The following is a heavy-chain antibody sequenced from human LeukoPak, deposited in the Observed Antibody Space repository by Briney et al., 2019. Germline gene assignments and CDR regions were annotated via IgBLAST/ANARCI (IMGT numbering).Heavy chain of an antibody. D-gene: IGHD3-16*01. J-gene: IGHJ6*02. V-gene: IGHV3-7*01. Sequence: GGSLRLSCAASGFTSSSYWVSWVRQAPGKGLGWVANIKQDGSEKYYVDSVKGRFTISRDNAKNSLYLQMNSLRAEDTAVYYCATNGGFYGMDVWGQGTTVTVSS. CDR3: ATNGGFYGMDV. CDR2: IKQDGSEK. CDR1: GFTSSSYW.